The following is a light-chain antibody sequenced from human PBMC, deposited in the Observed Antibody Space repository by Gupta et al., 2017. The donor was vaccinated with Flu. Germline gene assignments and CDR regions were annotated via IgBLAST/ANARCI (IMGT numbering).Light chain of an antibody. CDR2: WAS. V-gene: IGKV4-1*01. J-gene: IGKJ1*01. CDR1: QSLLYSDNKKEF. Sequence: SLGERATINCKSNQSLLYSDNKKEFLCWYQQKPGQPPKLLIYWASTRESGVPDRFSGSGSETDFTLTISNLQAEDVATYYCQQYYSSPRTFGPGTRVEIK. CDR3: QQYYSSPRT.